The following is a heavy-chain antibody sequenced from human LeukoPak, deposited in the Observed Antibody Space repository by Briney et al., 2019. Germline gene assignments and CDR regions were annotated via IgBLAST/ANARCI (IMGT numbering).Heavy chain of an antibody. V-gene: IGHV1-46*01. J-gene: IGHJ4*02. D-gene: IGHD3-9*01. CDR1: GYTFTSYY. CDR3: ARHYDILTGLDY. CDR2: INPSGGST. Sequence: ASVKVSCKASGYTFTSYYMHWVRQAPGQGLEWMGIINPSGGSTSYAQKFQGRVTMTRDMSTSTVYMELSSLRSDDTAVYYCARHYDILTGLDYWGQGTLVTVSS.